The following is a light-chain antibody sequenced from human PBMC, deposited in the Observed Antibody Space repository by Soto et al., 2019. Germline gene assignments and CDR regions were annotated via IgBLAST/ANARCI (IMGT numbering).Light chain of an antibody. V-gene: IGLV4-69*01. CDR2: LNSDGSH. J-gene: IGLJ7*01. CDR1: SGHSSYA. Sequence: QPVLTQSPSASASLGASVKLTCTLSSGHSSYAIAWHQQQPEKGPRYLMKLNSDGSHSKGDGIPDRCSGSSSGAERYLTFSSLHSEDEADYYCQTWGTGIAVFGGGTQLTVL. CDR3: QTWGTGIAV.